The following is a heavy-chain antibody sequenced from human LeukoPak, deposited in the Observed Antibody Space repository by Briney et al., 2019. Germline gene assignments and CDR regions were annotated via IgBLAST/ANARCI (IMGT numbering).Heavy chain of an antibody. CDR3: AREHTSDCSGGSCHLDAFDI. CDR2: IIPIFGTA. CDR1: GGTFSSYA. V-gene: IGHV1-69*05. J-gene: IGHJ3*02. Sequence: SVKVSCKASGGTFSSYAISWVRQAPGQGLEWMGGIIPIFGTANYAQKFQGRVTMTRDTSISTAYMELSRLRSDDTAVYYCAREHTSDCSGGSCHLDAFDIWGQGTMVTVSS. D-gene: IGHD2-15*01.